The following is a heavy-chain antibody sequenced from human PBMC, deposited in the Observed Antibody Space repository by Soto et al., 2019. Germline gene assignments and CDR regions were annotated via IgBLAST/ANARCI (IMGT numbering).Heavy chain of an antibody. D-gene: IGHD6-13*01. V-gene: IGHV1-69*13. CDR1: GGTFSSYA. CDR2: IIPIFGTA. CDR3: ARGHSSSWPLYYYYYYGMDV. J-gene: IGHJ6*02. Sequence: AVKVSCKASGGTFSSYAISWVRQAPGQGXEWMGGIIPIFGTANYAQKFQGRVTITADESTSTAYMELSSLRSEDTAVYYCARGHSSSWPLYYYYYYGMDVWGQGTTVTVSS.